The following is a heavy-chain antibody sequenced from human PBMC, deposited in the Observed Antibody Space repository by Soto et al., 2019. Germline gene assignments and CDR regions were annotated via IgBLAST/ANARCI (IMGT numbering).Heavy chain of an antibody. V-gene: IGHV3-30*18. CDR3: AKYNQYRDYGDHGVEY. CDR2: VSYDGSKK. Sequence: QVQMVESGGGVVQPGRSLRLSCAVSGFTFRTYGMHWVRQAPGKGLEWVAVVSYDGSKKYYADSVKGRFTISRDNSKNTLHLQMNSLRAEDTAVYYCAKYNQYRDYGDHGVEYWGQGTLVTVSS. D-gene: IGHD4-17*01. J-gene: IGHJ4*02. CDR1: GFTFRTYG.